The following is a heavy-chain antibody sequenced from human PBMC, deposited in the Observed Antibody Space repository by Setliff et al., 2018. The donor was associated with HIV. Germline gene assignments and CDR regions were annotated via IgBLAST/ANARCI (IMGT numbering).Heavy chain of an antibody. CDR1: GGSISSSSYY. CDR2: IYYSGTT. D-gene: IGHD3-3*01. CDR3: ATSTRKNFDFWSDTRTAYPPYYFDY. J-gene: IGHJ4*02. V-gene: IGHV4-61*05. Sequence: PSETLSLTCTVSGGSISSSSYYWGWIRQPPGKGLEWIGYIYYSGTTTYNPSLRSRVTISLDTSKSQFSLKVTSVTAADTALYYCATSTRKNFDFWSDTRTAYPPYYFDYWGQGILVTVSS.